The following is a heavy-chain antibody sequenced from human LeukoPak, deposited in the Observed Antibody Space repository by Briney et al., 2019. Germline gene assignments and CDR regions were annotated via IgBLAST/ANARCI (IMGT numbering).Heavy chain of an antibody. Sequence: GESLRLSCAASGFTFGSDWMHWVRQAPGKGLEWVANIKQDGSEKYYVDSVKGRFTISRDNAKNSLYLQMNSLRAEDTAVYYCARDEFGEFLIDYWGQGTLVTVSS. CDR1: GFTFGSDW. D-gene: IGHD3-10*01. CDR2: IKQDGSEK. V-gene: IGHV3-7*01. CDR3: ARDEFGEFLIDY. J-gene: IGHJ4*02.